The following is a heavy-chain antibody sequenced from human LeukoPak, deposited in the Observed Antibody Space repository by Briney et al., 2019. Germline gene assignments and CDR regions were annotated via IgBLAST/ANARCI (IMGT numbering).Heavy chain of an antibody. V-gene: IGHV3-7*01. Sequence: GGSLRLSCAASGFLFSTYEMNWVRQAPGKGLEWVANIKEDGSEKYYVDSVKGRFTISRDNAKNSLYLQMNSLRAEDTAVYYCARQGPSIVVSGGGYYFDYWGQGTLVTVSS. D-gene: IGHD3-22*01. CDR2: IKEDGSEK. CDR1: GFLFSTYE. J-gene: IGHJ4*02. CDR3: ARQGPSIVVSGGGYYFDY.